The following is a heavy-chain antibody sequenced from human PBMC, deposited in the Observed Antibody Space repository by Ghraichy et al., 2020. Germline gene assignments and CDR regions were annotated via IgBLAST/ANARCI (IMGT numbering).Heavy chain of an antibody. V-gene: IGHV4-39*07. CDR2: IYYSGST. D-gene: IGHD6-19*01. CDR1: GDSISSSSDY. Sequence: SETLSLTCTVSGDSISSSSDYWAWIRQPPGKGLEWIGSIYYSGSTYYNPSLKSRVTMSVDTSKNHFSLKLNSVTAADTAVYYCARFGAVAGRGTDSWGQGTLVTVSS. CDR3: ARFGAVAGRGTDS. J-gene: IGHJ4*02.